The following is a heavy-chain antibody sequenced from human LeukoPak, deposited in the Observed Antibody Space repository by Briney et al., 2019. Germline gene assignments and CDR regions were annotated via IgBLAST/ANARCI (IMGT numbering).Heavy chain of an antibody. J-gene: IGHJ4*02. CDR3: ARGIMSGRVYTD. Sequence: GALVKVSCKASGYTFTNYTIHWVRQASGQRLEWMGWINAGNANTKYSQKFQGRVTITRDASASTAYMELSSLRSEDTAVYYCARGIMSGRVYTDWGQGTLVTVSS. V-gene: IGHV1-3*01. CDR1: GYTFTNYT. D-gene: IGHD3-16*01. CDR2: INAGNANT.